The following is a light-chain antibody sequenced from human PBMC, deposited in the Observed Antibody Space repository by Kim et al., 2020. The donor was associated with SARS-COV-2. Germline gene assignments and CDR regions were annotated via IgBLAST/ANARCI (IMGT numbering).Light chain of an antibody. CDR1: QSVSSSQ. CDR2: GAS. V-gene: IGKV3-20*01. Sequence: PGERATRSCRASQSVSSSQLAWYWQEAGQATKRLIYGASSRATGIPDRFSGSGYGTDFTLNIGRLEPEDFAVYFCQQYGSSPRGTLGQGTKVDIK. CDR3: QQYGSSPRGT. J-gene: IGKJ1*01.